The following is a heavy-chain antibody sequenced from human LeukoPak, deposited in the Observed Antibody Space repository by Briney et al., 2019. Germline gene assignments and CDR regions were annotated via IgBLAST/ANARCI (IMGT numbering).Heavy chain of an antibody. J-gene: IGHJ1*01. CDR3: ARGVMGPAAIQYFQH. V-gene: IGHV4-34*01. D-gene: IGHD2-2*01. CDR2: INHSGST. CDR1: GGSFSGYY. Sequence: SETLSLTCAVYGGSFSGYYWSWIRQTPGKGLEWIGEINHSGSTNYNPSLKSRVTISVDTSKNQFSLKLSSVTAADTAVYYCARGVMGPAAIQYFQHWGQGTLAIVSS.